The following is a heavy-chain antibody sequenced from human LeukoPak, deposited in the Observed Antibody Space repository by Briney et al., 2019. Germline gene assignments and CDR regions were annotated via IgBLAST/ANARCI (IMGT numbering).Heavy chain of an antibody. D-gene: IGHD1-7*01. Sequence: PSQTLSLTCTVSGGSISSGGYYWSWIRQHPGKGLEWIGYIYYSGSTYYNPSLKSRVTISVDTSKNQFSLKLSSVTAADTAVYYCARTQHRTTWFDPWGQGTLVTVSS. J-gene: IGHJ5*02. V-gene: IGHV4-31*03. CDR3: ARTQHRTTWFDP. CDR2: IYYSGST. CDR1: GGSISSGGYY.